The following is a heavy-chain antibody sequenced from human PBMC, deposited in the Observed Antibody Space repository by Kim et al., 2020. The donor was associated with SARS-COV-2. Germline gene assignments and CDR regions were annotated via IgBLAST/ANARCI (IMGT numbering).Heavy chain of an antibody. Sequence: IYYADSVKGRFTISRDNAKNSLYLQMNSLRAEDTAVYYCASGIAADPFDYWGQGTLVTVSS. CDR2: I. CDR3: ASGIAADPFDY. D-gene: IGHD6-13*01. V-gene: IGHV3-11*04. J-gene: IGHJ4*02.